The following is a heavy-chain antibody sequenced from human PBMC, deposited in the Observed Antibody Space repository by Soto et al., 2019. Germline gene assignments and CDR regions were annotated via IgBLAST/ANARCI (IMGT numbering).Heavy chain of an antibody. CDR3: ARKSHCSGGSCYSSLLYYFDY. CDR1: GFTFSSYS. Sequence: PGGSLRLSCAASGFTFSSYSMNWVRQAPGKGLEWVSSISSSSSYIYYADSVKGRFTISRDNAKNSLYLQMNSLRAEDTAVYYCARKSHCSGGSCYSSLLYYFDYWGQGTLVTVSS. J-gene: IGHJ4*02. V-gene: IGHV3-21*01. CDR2: ISSSSSYI. D-gene: IGHD2-15*01.